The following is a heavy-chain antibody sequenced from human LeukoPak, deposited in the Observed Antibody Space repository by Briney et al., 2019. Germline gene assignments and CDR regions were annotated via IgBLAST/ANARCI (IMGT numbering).Heavy chain of an antibody. CDR3: ERFTPPSDYQVALHY. CDR2: ISHSGST. V-gene: IGHV4-39*01. CDR1: RVFISSGGYF. J-gene: IGHJ4*02. Sequence: SETLSLTWALSRVFISSGGYFWRWIRQHPGKGLEWIGYISHSGSTYYNPSLKSRVTTSVDTSKNQLSLKLSSVTAADTAVYYCERFTPPSDYQVALHYWGQGTLVTVSS. D-gene: IGHD4-11*01.